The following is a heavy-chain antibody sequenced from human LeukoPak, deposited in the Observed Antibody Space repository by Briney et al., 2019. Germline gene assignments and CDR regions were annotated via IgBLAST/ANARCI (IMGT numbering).Heavy chain of an antibody. CDR1: GFTFSSYW. J-gene: IGHJ3*02. D-gene: IGHD3-10*01. CDR2: ISSSSSYI. Sequence: GGSLRLSCAASGFTFSSYWMHWVRQAPGKGLEWVSSISSSSSYIYYADSVKGRFTISRDNAKNSLYLQMNSLRAEDTAVYYCARSGVDAFDIWGQGTMVTVSS. CDR3: ARSGVDAFDI. V-gene: IGHV3-21*01.